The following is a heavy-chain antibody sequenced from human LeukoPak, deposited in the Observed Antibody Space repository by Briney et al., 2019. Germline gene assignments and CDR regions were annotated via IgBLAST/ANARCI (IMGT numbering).Heavy chain of an antibody. J-gene: IGHJ4*02. V-gene: IGHV4-61*01. CDR3: ASYETSFGY. CDR1: GGAVSSGSYY. Sequence: SETLSLTCTVSGGAVSSGSYYWSWIRQPPGQGLEWIGYIYYSGSTNYNPSLKSRVTISVDTSKNQFSLKLSSVTAADTAVYYCASYETSFGYWGQGTLVTVSS. D-gene: IGHD3-3*01. CDR2: IYYSGST.